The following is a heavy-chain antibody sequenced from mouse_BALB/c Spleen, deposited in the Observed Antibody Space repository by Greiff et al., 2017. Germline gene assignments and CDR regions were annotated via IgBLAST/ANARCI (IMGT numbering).Heavy chain of an antibody. CDR3: ARQRSYGPFAY. CDR2: ISSGGGST. Sequence: EVMLVESGGGLVKPGGSLKLSCAASGFAFSSYDMSWVRQTPEKRLEWVAYISSGGGSTYYPDTVKGRFTISRDNAKNTLYLQMSSLKSEDTAMYYCARQRSYGPFAYWGQGTLVTVSA. D-gene: IGHD1-2*01. CDR1: GFAFSSYD. V-gene: IGHV5-12-1*01. J-gene: IGHJ3*01.